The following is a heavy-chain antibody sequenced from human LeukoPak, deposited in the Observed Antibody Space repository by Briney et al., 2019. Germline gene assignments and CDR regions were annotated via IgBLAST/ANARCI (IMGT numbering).Heavy chain of an antibody. D-gene: IGHD4-17*01. CDR2: ISSSSSYI. CDR1: GFTFSSYS. Sequence: NPGGSLRLSCAASGFTFSSYSMNWVRQAPGKGLEWVSSISSSSSYIYYADSVKGRFTISRDNAKNSLYLQMNSLRAEDTAVYYCAKDDYGDYGYFDYWGQGTLVTVSS. V-gene: IGHV3-21*01. CDR3: AKDDYGDYGYFDY. J-gene: IGHJ4*02.